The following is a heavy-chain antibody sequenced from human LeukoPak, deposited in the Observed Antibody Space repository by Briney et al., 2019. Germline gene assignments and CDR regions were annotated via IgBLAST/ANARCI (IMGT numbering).Heavy chain of an antibody. CDR3: ARSIFGVTHGFDI. D-gene: IGHD3-3*01. Sequence: GGSLRLSCAASGFTFSSYGMHWVRQAPGKGLEWVAVIWYDGSNKYYADSVKGRFTISRDNSKSTLYLQMNSLTAEDTAVYYCARSIFGVTHGFDIWGQGTMVTVSS. J-gene: IGHJ3*02. V-gene: IGHV3-33*01. CDR2: IWYDGSNK. CDR1: GFTFSSYG.